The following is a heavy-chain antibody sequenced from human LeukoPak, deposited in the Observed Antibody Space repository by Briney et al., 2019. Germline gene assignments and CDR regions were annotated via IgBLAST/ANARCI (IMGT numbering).Heavy chain of an antibody. D-gene: IGHD1-26*01. CDR1: GGSITTTNW. Sequence: PSETLSLTCAVSGGSITTTNWWSWVRQPSRKGLEWIGEVHLSGATNYNPSLESRVGMSIDKSKNHLSLEVTSVTAADTAIYYCTRESGAFSPFGFWGQGTLLTVSS. V-gene: IGHV4-4*02. CDR2: VHLSGAT. J-gene: IGHJ4*02. CDR3: TRESGAFSPFGF.